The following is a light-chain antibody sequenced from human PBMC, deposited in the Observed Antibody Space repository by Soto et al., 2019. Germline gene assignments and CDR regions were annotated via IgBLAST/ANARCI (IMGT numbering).Light chain of an antibody. V-gene: IGKV1-5*03. J-gene: IGKJ2*01. CDR1: QSISSW. CDR2: KAS. CDR3: QQYYSYSYT. Sequence: DIXMTXSXXTLSASVGDRVTITCRASQSISSWLAWYQQTPGKAPKLLIYKASSLQSGVPSRFSGSGSGTEFTLTISSLQPDDFATYYCQQYYSYSYTLGQGTKLEIK.